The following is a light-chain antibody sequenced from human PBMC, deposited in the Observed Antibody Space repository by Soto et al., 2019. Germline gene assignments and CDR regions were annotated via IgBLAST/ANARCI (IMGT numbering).Light chain of an antibody. CDR2: GAS. J-gene: IGKJ2*02. CDR1: HSVSRND. CDR3: QQFGNSPCT. Sequence: EIVLTQSPRTLSLFPGERATLSCRASHSVSRNDLAWYQQKPGQAPRLLIYGASSRATGIPDRFSGSGSGTDFILTISRLEPEDFAVYYCQQFGNSPCTFGQGTKLEIK. V-gene: IGKV3-20*01.